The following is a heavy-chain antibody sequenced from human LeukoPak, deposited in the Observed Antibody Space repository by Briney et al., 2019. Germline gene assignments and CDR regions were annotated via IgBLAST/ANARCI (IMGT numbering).Heavy chain of an antibody. V-gene: IGHV6-1*01. J-gene: IGHJ4*02. Sequence: SQTLSLTCAISGDSVSSNNTAWSWIRQSPSRGLEWLGRTYYRSNWYNDYAVSVKSRITINPDTSKNQFSLQLNSVTPDDTAVYYCARGGGGLRNWGQGTLVTVSS. CDR1: GDSVSSNNTA. CDR2: TYYRSNWYN. D-gene: IGHD3-16*01. CDR3: ARGGGGLRN.